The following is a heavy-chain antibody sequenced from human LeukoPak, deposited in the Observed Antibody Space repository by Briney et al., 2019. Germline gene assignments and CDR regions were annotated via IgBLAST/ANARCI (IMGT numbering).Heavy chain of an antibody. J-gene: IGHJ4*02. CDR2: IIPIFGTA. Sequence: GASVKVSCKASGGTFSSYAISWVRQAPGQGLEWMGGIIPIFGTANYAQKFQGRVTITTDESTSTAYMELSSLRSEDTAVYYCAGGVEIRFLEWLQRPLDYWGQGTLVTVSS. CDR1: GGTFSSYA. D-gene: IGHD3-3*01. CDR3: AGGVEIRFLEWLQRPLDY. V-gene: IGHV1-69*05.